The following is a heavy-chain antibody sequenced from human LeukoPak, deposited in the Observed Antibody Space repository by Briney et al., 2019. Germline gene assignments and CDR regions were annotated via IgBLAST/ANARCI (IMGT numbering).Heavy chain of an antibody. CDR1: GGTFSSYA. J-gene: IGHJ4*02. D-gene: IGHD1-26*01. Sequence: SVKVSCKASGGTFSSYAISWVRQAPGQGLEWMGGIIPVFGTANYAQKFQGRITITADESTSTAYMELSSLRSDDTAVYYCATRPWGAVGDYFDYWGQGTLVTVSS. CDR2: IIPVFGTA. V-gene: IGHV1-69*13. CDR3: ATRPWGAVGDYFDY.